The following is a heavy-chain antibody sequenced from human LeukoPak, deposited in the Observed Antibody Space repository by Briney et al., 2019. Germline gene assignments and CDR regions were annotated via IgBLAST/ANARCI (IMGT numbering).Heavy chain of an antibody. CDR1: GFTFSSYW. CDR3: EKESEYDILTGYRRSRLLGDF. Sequence: GGSLRLSCAASGFTFSSYWMSWVRQAPGKGLEWVANIKQDGSEKYYVDSVKGRLTISRDNAKNSLYLQMNSLRPEDTAVFYFEKESEYDILTGYRRSRLLGDFWGQGTLVTVSS. V-gene: IGHV3-7*01. CDR2: IKQDGSEK. J-gene: IGHJ4*02. D-gene: IGHD3-9*01.